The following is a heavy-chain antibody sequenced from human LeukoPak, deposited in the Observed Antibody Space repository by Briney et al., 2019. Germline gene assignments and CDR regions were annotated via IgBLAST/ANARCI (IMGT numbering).Heavy chain of an antibody. CDR3: ARVAKERVGGVSNFAY. Sequence: GGSLRLSCAASGFTFSDYDMHWVRQATGKGLEWVSAIGTAGDTYYTGSVKGRFTISRENAKNSLYLQMKSLRAGPTAVYYCARVAKERVGGVSNFAYWGQEPWSPSPQ. V-gene: IGHV3-13*01. J-gene: IGHJ4*01. CDR1: GFTFSDYD. CDR2: IGTAGDT. D-gene: IGHD1-1*01.